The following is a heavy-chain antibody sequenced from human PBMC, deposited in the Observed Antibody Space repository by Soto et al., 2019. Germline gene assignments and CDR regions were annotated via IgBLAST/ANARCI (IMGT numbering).Heavy chain of an antibody. CDR2: ISGSGGST. CDR3: AKLGGKQLDPDY. D-gene: IGHD3-16*01. V-gene: IGHV3-23*01. J-gene: IGHJ4*02. Sequence: GSLRLSCAASGFTFSSYAMSWVRQAPGKGLEWVSAISGSGGSTYYADSVKGRFTISRDNSKNTLYLQMNSLRAEDTAVYYCAKLGGKQLDPDYWGQGTLVTVSS. CDR1: GFTFSSYA.